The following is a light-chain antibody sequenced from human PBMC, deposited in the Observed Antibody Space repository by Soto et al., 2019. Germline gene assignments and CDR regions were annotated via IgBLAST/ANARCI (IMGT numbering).Light chain of an antibody. CDR2: GAT. J-gene: IGKJ1*01. V-gene: IGKV3-20*01. CDR3: QQYHRSPQT. CDR1: QSVGGNF. Sequence: EIVLTQSPGTLSLSPGERATLSCRASQSVGGNFLAWYQQKPGQAPRLLIYGATSRATGIPDRFSGSGSGTDFTLTISRLEPEDFAVYYCQQYHRSPQTFGQGTKVDIK.